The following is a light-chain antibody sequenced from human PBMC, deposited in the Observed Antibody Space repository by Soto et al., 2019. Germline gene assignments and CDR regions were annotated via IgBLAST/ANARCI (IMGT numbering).Light chain of an antibody. CDR2: GAS. CDR3: QQCYMGWT. J-gene: IGKJ1*01. Sequence: DIMMTQSPVTLSVSPGERATVSCSASQSVNSNLAWYQQKPGQAPXXLIYGASTRATGIPASFIGNGSGTEFTLSISSLQPEDFGTYYCQQCYMGWTFGQGTKVDIK. V-gene: IGKV3-15*01. CDR1: QSVNSN.